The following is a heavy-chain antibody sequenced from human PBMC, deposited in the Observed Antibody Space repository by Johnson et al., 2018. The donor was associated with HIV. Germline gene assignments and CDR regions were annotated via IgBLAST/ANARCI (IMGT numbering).Heavy chain of an antibody. D-gene: IGHD1-1*01. CDR3: ARATTPHDAFDI. CDR2: IYSGGST. V-gene: IGHV3-53*01. CDR1: GFTFSSYA. J-gene: IGHJ3*02. Sequence: MQLVESGGGLVQPRGSLRLSCAASGFTFSSYAMSWVRQAPGKGLEWVSVIYSGGSTYYADSVKGRFTISRDNSKNTLYLQMNSLRAEDTAVYYCARATTPHDAFDIWGQGTMVTVSS.